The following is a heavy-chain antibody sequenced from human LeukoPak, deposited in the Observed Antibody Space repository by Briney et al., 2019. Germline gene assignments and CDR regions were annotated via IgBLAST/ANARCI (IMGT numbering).Heavy chain of an antibody. J-gene: IGHJ4*02. CDR2: ISAYNGNT. CDR1: GYTFTSYG. D-gene: IGHD4-17*01. Sequence: GASVKVSCKASGYTFTSYGISWVRQAPGQGLEWMGWISAYNGNTNYAQKLQGRVTMTTDTSTSTAYMELRSLRSDDTAVYYCARDRRYQGHDYGDGEVEKLLDYWGQGTLVTVSS. V-gene: IGHV1-18*01. CDR3: ARDRRYQGHDYGDGEVEKLLDY.